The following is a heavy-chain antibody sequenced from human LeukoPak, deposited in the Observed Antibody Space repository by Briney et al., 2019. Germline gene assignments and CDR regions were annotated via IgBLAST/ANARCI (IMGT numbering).Heavy chain of an antibody. CDR1: GFTFSSYA. CDR2: ISGSGGST. J-gene: IGHJ3*02. CDR3: AKDPSGCSSTSCYGGTAFDI. V-gene: IGHV3-23*01. D-gene: IGHD2-2*01. Sequence: SGGSLRLSCAASGFTFSSYAMSWVRQAPGKGLEWVSAISGSGGSTYYADSVKGRFTISRDNSKNTLYLQMNSLRAEDTAVYYCAKDPSGCSSTSCYGGTAFDIWGQGTMVTVSS.